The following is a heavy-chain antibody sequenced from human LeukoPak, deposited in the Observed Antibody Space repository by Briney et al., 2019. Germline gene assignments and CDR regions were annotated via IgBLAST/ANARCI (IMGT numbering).Heavy chain of an antibody. CDR1: GYTLTELS. CDR2: FDPEDGET. V-gene: IGHV1-24*01. CDR3: ARDPPRSATIWAFDI. D-gene: IGHD3-10*01. Sequence: ASVKVSCKVSGYTLTELSMHWVRQAPGKGLEWMGGFDPEDGETIYAQKFQGRVTMTEDTSTDTAYMELRSLRSDDMAVYYCARDPPRSATIWAFDIWGQGTMVTVSS. J-gene: IGHJ3*02.